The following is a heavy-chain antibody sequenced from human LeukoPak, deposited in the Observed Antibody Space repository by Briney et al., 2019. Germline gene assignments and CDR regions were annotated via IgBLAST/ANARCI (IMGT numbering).Heavy chain of an antibody. CDR1: GFTFSSYG. CDR2: IWYDGSNK. CDR3: ARESYNWNYYYYGMDV. J-gene: IGHJ6*02. D-gene: IGHD1-20*01. Sequence: GGSLRLSCAASGFTFSSYGMHWVRQAPGKGLEWVAVIWYDGSNKYYADSVKGRFTISRDNSKNTLYLQMNSLRAEDTAVYYCARESYNWNYYYYGMDVWGQGTTVTVSS. V-gene: IGHV3-33*01.